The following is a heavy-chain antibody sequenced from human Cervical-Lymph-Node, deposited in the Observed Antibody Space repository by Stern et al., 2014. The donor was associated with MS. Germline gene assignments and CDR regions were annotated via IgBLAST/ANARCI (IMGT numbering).Heavy chain of an antibody. CDR3: AREPMGAANYFDY. J-gene: IGHJ4*02. Sequence: QVQLVQSGAEVKQPGASVRVSCRASGYTFTNFDINWVRQAPGQGLEWMGWINPTCGNTGYAQRFQGRVTMTRDNSISTAYMELSGLTSEDTAVYYCAREPMGAANYFDYWGQGILVTVSS. CDR1: GYTFTNFD. V-gene: IGHV1-8*01. D-gene: IGHD1-26*01. CDR2: INPTCGNT.